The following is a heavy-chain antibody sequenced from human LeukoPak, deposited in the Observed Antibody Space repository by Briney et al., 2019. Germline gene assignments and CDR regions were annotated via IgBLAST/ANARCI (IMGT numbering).Heavy chain of an antibody. Sequence: SETLSLTCTVSGGSISSYYWTWIRQPPGKGLQWIGYIYYSGSTNYNPSPKSRVSISVDTSKNQFSLKLSSVTAADTALYYCARLSPDCSSTSCYTYYYYMDVWGRGTTVTVSS. CDR1: GGSISSYY. J-gene: IGHJ6*03. D-gene: IGHD2-2*02. CDR3: ARLSPDCSSTSCYTYYYYMDV. V-gene: IGHV4-59*01. CDR2: IYYSGST.